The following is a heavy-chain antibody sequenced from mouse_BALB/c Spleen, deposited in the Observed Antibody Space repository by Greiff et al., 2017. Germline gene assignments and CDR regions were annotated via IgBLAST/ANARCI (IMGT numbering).Heavy chain of an antibody. V-gene: IGHV5-4*02. Sequence: EVKLMESGGGLVKPGGSLKLSCAASGFTFSDYYMYWVRQTPEKRLEWVATISDGGSYTYYPDSVKGRFTISRDNAKNNLYLQMSSLKSEDTAMYYCARGGASYFPFAYWGQGTLVTVSA. CDR2: ISDGGSYT. D-gene: IGHD2-10*01. CDR3: ARGGASYFPFAY. J-gene: IGHJ3*01. CDR1: GFTFSDYY.